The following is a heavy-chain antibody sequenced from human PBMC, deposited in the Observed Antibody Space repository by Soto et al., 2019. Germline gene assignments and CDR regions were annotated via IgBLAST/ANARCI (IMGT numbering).Heavy chain of an antibody. J-gene: IGHJ4*02. CDR3: ARLQLERLIWY. V-gene: IGHV4-59*08. CDR2: IYYSGST. D-gene: IGHD1-1*01. Sequence: SETLSLTCTVSGGSISSYYWTWIRQPPGKGLECIGYIYYSGSTYYNPSLKSRVTLSVDTSKNQFSLKLSSVTAADTAVYYCARLQLERLIWYWGQGTLVTVSS. CDR1: GGSISSYY.